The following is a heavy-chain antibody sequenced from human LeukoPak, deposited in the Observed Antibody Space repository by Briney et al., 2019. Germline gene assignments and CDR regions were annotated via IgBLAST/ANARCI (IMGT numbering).Heavy chain of an antibody. V-gene: IGHV3-23*01. J-gene: IGHJ4*02. CDR3: AKPRGYSYGHPVDY. CDR2: ISGSGGST. D-gene: IGHD5-18*01. CDR1: EFTFSSYA. Sequence: GGSLRLSCAASEFTFSSYAMSWVRQAPGKGLEWVSAISGSGGSTYYADSVKGRFTISRDNSKNTLYLQMNSLRAEDTAVYYCAKPRGYSYGHPVDYWGQGTLVTVSS.